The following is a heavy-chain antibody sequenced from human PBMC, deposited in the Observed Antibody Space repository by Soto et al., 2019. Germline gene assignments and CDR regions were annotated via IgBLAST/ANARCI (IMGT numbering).Heavy chain of an antibody. CDR1: GFTFSSYG. V-gene: IGHV3-30*18. J-gene: IGHJ4*02. D-gene: IGHD4-17*01. CDR2: ISYDGSNK. CDR3: AKDLGLTTCFDY. Sequence: QVQLVESGGGVVQPGRSLRLSCAASGFTFSSYGMHWVRQAPGKGLEWVAVISYDGSNKYYADSVKGRFTISRDNSKNTLSLQMNSLRAEDTAVYYCAKDLGLTTCFDYWGQGTLVTVSS.